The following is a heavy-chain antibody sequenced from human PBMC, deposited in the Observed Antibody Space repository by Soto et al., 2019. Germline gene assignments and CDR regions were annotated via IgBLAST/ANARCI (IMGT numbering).Heavy chain of an antibody. V-gene: IGHV1-69*01. D-gene: IGHD3-22*01. Sequence: QVQLVQSGAEVKKPGSSVKVSCKASGGTFSSYAISWVRQAPGQGLEWMGGIIPIFGTANYAQKFQGRVTITADESTSTAYMALSSLRSEDTAVYYCARAFYDSSGYYYRAGFDPWGQGTLVTVSS. CDR3: ARAFYDSSGYYYRAGFDP. J-gene: IGHJ5*02. CDR2: IIPIFGTA. CDR1: GGTFSSYA.